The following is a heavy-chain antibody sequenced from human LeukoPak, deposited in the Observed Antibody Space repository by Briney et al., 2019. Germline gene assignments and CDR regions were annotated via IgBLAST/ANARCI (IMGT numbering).Heavy chain of an antibody. D-gene: IGHD3-10*01. CDR1: GGTISSYA. CDR2: IIPIFGTA. J-gene: IGHJ4*02. V-gene: IGHV1-69*13. Sequence: SVKVSCKASGGTISSYAISWVRQAPGQGLEWMGGIIPIFGTANYAQKFQGRVTITADESTSTAYMEMRSLTSDDTAVYYCARDLDQYNGRFGGFGHDFWGQGTLVTVSS. CDR3: ARDLDQYNGRFGGFGHDF.